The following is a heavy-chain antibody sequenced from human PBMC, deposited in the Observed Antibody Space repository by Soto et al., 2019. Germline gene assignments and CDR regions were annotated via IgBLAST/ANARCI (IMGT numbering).Heavy chain of an antibody. D-gene: IGHD6-19*01. CDR1: GFTVSSNY. CDR3: ARSWAVAGSYDY. J-gene: IGHJ4*02. CDR2: IYSGGST. V-gene: IGHV3-66*01. Sequence: PGGSLRLSCAASGFTVSSNYMNWVRQAPGKGLEWVSVIYSGGSTYYADSVKGRFTISRDNSKNTLYLQMNSLRAEDTAVYYCARSWAVAGSYDYWGQGTLVNVSS.